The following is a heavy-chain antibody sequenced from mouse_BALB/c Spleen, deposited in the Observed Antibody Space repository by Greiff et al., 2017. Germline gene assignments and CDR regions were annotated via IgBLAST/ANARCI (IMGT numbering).Heavy chain of an antibody. J-gene: IGHJ3*01. CDR1: GYTFTDYA. V-gene: IGHV1S137*01. D-gene: IGHD1-1*01. CDR2: ISTYYGDA. Sequence: QVQLKESGAELVRPGVSVKISCKGSGYTFTDYAMHWVKQSHAKSLEWIGVISTYYGDASYNQKFKGKATMTVDKSSSTAYMELARLTSEDSAIYYCARGLYYYGSSPFAYWGQGTLVTVSA. CDR3: ARGLYYYGSSPFAY.